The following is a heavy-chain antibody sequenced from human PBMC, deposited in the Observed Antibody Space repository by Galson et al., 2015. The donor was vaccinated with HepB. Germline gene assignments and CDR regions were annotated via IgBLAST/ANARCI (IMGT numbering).Heavy chain of an antibody. J-gene: IGHJ4*02. D-gene: IGHD6-19*01. Sequence: SLRLSCAASGFTFSTYSLNWVRQAPGKGLEWVSSISSGGNYIYYTDSVKGRFTISRDSAKNSVYLQMNTLRAEDTAVYYCARHGLYGSGWYEDYWGQGTLVIVSP. CDR2: ISSGGNYI. CDR3: ARHGLYGSGWYEDY. CDR1: GFTFSTYS. V-gene: IGHV3-21*01.